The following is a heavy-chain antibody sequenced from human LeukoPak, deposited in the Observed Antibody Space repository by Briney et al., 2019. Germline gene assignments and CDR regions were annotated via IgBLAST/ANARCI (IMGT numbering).Heavy chain of an antibody. V-gene: IGHV3-23*01. CDR3: AKDFRIGYSAHFDY. CDR2: ISGDGTET. CDR1: GLIFRNYA. J-gene: IGHJ4*02. Sequence: GGSLRLSCTASGLIFRNYAMTWVRQAPRKGLEWVSTISGDGTETFYADSVKGRFTISRDNSKNTHYLQMDSLRGEDTAVYYCAKDFRIGYSAHFDYWGQGALVTVSS. D-gene: IGHD2-21*01.